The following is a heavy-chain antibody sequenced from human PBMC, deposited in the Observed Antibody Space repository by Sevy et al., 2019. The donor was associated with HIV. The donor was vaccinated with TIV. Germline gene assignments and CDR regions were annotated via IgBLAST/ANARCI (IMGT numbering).Heavy chain of an antibody. D-gene: IGHD3-10*01. V-gene: IGHV4-39*01. J-gene: IGHJ4*02. Sequence: SETLSLSCTVSGGSISSSSYYWGWIRQPPGKGLEWIGSIYYSGSTYYNPSLKSRATISVDTSKNQFSLKLSSVTAADTAVYYCARHYYGSRSYYKWGSSPPHYYFDYWGQGTLVTVSS. CDR1: GGSISSSSYY. CDR2: IYYSGST. CDR3: ARHYYGSRSYYKWGSSPPHYYFDY.